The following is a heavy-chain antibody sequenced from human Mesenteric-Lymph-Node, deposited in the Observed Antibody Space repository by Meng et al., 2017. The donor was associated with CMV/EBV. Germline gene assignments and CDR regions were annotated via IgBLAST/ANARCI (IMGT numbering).Heavy chain of an antibody. J-gene: IGHJ1*01. V-gene: IGHV3-30*04. CDR3: AKDQSIAGQYFQH. CDR2: ISYDGSNK. CDR1: GFTFSSYA. D-gene: IGHD6-6*01. Sequence: GESLKISCAASGFTFSSYAMHWVRQAPGKGLEWVAVISYDGSNKYYADSVKGRFTISRDNSKNTLYLQMNSLRAEDTAVYYCAKDQSIAGQYFQHWGQGTLVTVSS.